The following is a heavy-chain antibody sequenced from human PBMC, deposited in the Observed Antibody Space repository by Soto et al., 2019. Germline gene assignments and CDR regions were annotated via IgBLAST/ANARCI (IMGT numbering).Heavy chain of an antibody. J-gene: IGHJ4*02. D-gene: IGHD5-18*01. CDR3: ARSTLRGYSYGSPVN. Sequence: QVQLVQSGAEVKKPGASVKVSCKASGYTFTSYYMHWVRQAPGQGLEWMGIINPSGGSTSYAQKFQGRVTMTRDTSTSTVYMELSSLRSEDTAVYYCARSTLRGYSYGSPVNWGQGTLVTVSS. CDR2: INPSGGST. V-gene: IGHV1-46*01. CDR1: GYTFTSYY.